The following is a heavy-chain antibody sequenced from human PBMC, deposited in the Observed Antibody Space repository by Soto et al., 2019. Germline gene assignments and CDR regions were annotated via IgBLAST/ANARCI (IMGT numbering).Heavy chain of an antibody. CDR1: GYTFTSYY. CDR3: AREAVRYSSSYYFDY. V-gene: IGHV1-46*01. Sequence: QVQLVQSGAEVKKPGASVKVSCKASGYTFTSYYMHWVRQAPGQGLECMGIINPSGGSTSYAQKFQGRVTMTRDTSTSTVYMELSSLRSEDTAVYYCAREAVRYSSSYYFDYWGQGTLVTVSS. J-gene: IGHJ4*02. CDR2: INPSGGST. D-gene: IGHD6-13*01.